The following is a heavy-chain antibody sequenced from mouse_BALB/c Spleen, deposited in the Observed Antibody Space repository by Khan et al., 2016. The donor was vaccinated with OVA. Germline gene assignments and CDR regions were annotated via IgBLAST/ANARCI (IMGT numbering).Heavy chain of an antibody. CDR1: GFTFTDYY. V-gene: IGHV7-3*02. D-gene: IGHD1-1*01. J-gene: IGHJ1*01. CDR3: ARETVVDVYWYFDV. Sequence: EVELVESGGGLVQPGGSLRLSCATSGFTFTDYYMSWVRQPPGKSLEWLGFIRNKAKGYTTGYSAPVKGRFTISSDNSQSIVYLQVNTLRAEDSATYYCARETVVDVYWYFDVWGAGTTVTVSS. CDR2: IRNKAKGYTT.